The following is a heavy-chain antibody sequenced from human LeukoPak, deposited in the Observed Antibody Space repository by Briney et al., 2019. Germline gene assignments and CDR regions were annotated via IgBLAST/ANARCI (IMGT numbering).Heavy chain of an antibody. Sequence: PGGSLRLSCAASGFTFSSYWMSWVRQAPGKGLEWVANIKQDGSEKYYVDSVKGRFTISRDNAKNSLYLQMNSLRAEDTAVYYCARDLVDTYRSSTSCYLYDAFDIWGQGTMVTVSS. D-gene: IGHD2-2*01. CDR3: ARDLVDTYRSSTSCYLYDAFDI. J-gene: IGHJ3*02. V-gene: IGHV3-7*01. CDR2: IKQDGSEK. CDR1: GFTFSSYW.